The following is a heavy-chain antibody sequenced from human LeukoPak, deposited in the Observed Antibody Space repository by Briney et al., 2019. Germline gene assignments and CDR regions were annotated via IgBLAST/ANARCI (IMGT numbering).Heavy chain of an antibody. D-gene: IGHD2-2*02. J-gene: IGHJ4*02. V-gene: IGHV3-64*01. CDR2: ISSNGGST. Sequence: GGSLRLSCAASGFTFSSYAMHWVRQAPGKGLEYVSAISSNGGSTYYANSVKGRFTISRDNSENTLYLQMGSLRAEDMAVYYCATGYCSSTSCYTSESSDYWGQGTLVTVSS. CDR3: ATGYCSSTSCYTSESSDY. CDR1: GFTFSSYA.